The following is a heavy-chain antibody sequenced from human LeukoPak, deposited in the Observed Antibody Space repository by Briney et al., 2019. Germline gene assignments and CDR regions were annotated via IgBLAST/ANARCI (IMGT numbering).Heavy chain of an antibody. CDR3: ARGQLQQWLVQAPYYFDY. CDR2: ISAYNGNT. CDR1: GYTFTSYG. J-gene: IGHJ4*02. D-gene: IGHD6-19*01. V-gene: IGHV1-18*01. Sequence: ASVKVSCKASGYTFTSYGISWVRQAPGQGLEWMGWISAYNGNTNYAQKLQGRVTMTTDTSTSTAYMELRSLRSDDTAVYYCARGQLQQWLVQAPYYFDYWGQGTLVTVSS.